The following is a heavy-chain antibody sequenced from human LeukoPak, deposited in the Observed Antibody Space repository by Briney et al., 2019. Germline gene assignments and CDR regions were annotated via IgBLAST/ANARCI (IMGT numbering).Heavy chain of an antibody. Sequence: SETLSLTCTVSGGSISSSSYYWGWIRQPPGKGLEWIGSIYYTGSSYYNPSLKSRVTISVDTSKNQFSLKLSSVTAADTAVYYCARGDGITGTRDFDYWGQGTLVTVSS. CDR3: ARGDGITGTRDFDY. CDR1: GGSISSSSYY. V-gene: IGHV4-39*07. D-gene: IGHD1-20*01. CDR2: IYYTGSS. J-gene: IGHJ4*02.